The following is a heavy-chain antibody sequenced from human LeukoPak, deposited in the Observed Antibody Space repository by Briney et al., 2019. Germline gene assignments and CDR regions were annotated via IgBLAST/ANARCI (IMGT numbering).Heavy chain of an antibody. CDR1: GGSISSGSYY. Sequence: PSQTLSLTCTVSGGSISSGSYYWSWIRQPAGKGLEWIGRIYTSGSTNYNPSLKSRDTISVDTSKNQFSLKLSSVPAADTAVYYCARLAVTTPFDYWGQGTLVTVSS. V-gene: IGHV4-61*02. CDR3: ARLAVTTPFDY. D-gene: IGHD4-17*01. J-gene: IGHJ4*02. CDR2: IYTSGST.